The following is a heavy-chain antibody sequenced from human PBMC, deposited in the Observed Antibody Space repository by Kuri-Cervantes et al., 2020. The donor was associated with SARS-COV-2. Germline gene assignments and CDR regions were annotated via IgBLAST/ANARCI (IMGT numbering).Heavy chain of an antibody. CDR1: GFTFSSYA. J-gene: IGHJ4*02. D-gene: IGHD4-17*01. Sequence: GESLKISCSASGFTFSSYAMHWVRQAPGKGLEYVSAISSNGGSTYYADSVKGRFTISRDNSKNTLYLQMNSLRAEDTAIYYCATDSGDYVLVYWGQGTLVTVSS. CDR2: ISSNGGST. V-gene: IGHV3-64*04. CDR3: ATDSGDYVLVY.